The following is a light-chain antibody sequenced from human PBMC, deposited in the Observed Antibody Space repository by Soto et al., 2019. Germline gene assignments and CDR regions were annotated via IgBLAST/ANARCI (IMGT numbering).Light chain of an antibody. CDR2: DAS. J-gene: IGKJ4*01. Sequence: DIQMTQSPSSLSASVGDRVTITCQASQDIKNYLNSYQQKSGKAPKLLIYDASDLETAVPSRFSGSGSGTDFTFTINSLQPEDIATYYCQQYDNLPLTFGGGTKVDIK. CDR3: QQYDNLPLT. CDR1: QDIKNY. V-gene: IGKV1-33*01.